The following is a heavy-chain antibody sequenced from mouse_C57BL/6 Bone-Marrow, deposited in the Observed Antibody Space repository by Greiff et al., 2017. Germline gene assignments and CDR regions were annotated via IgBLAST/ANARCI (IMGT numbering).Heavy chain of an antibody. Sequence: VQLQQSGAELARPGASVKMSCKASGYTFTSYTMHWVKQRPGQGLEWIGYINPSSGYTKYHQKFKDKATLTADKSSSTAYMQLDSMTSEYCATDYYARSVWWLAYWGKGTLVTVSA. J-gene: IGHJ3*01. D-gene: IGHD2-10*02. CDR2: INPSSGYT. V-gene: IGHV1-4*01. CDR1: GYTFTSYT. CDR3: ARSVWWLAY.